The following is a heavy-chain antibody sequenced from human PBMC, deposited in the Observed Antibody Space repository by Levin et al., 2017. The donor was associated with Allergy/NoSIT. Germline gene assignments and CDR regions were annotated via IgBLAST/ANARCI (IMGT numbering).Heavy chain of an antibody. CDR1: GYTFTSYA. CDR2: INTNTGNP. V-gene: IGHV7-4-1*02. CDR3: AREHMTTIDY. Sequence: PGESLKISCKASGYTFTSYAMNWVRQAPGQGLEWMGWINTNTGNPTYAQGFTGRFVFSLDTSVSTAYLQISSLKAEDTAVYYCAREHMTTIDYWGQGTLVTVSS. D-gene: IGHD4-17*01. J-gene: IGHJ4*02.